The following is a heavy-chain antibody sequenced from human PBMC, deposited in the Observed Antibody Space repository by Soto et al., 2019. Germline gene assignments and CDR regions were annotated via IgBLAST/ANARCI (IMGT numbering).Heavy chain of an antibody. CDR2: IWYDGSNK. V-gene: IGHV3-33*01. CDR1: GFTFSSYG. Sequence: GGSLRLSCAASGFTFSSYGMHWVRQAPGKGLEWVAVIWYDGSNKYYADSVKGRFTISRDNSKNTLYLQMNSLRAEDTAVYYCARIKPYYDFWSGYPTPSADYYYYYGMDVWGQGTTVTVSS. CDR3: ARIKPYYDFWSGYPTPSADYYYYYGMDV. D-gene: IGHD3-3*01. J-gene: IGHJ6*02.